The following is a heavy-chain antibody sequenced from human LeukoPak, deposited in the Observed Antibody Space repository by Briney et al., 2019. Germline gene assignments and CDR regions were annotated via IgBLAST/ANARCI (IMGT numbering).Heavy chain of an antibody. Sequence: SETLSLTCAVYGGSFSGYYWSWIRQPPGKGLEWIGEINHSGSTNYNPSLKSRVTISVDTSKNQFSLKLSSVTAADTAVYYCARDQTYDSSGFYHYWGQGTLVTVSS. CDR1: GGSFSGYY. CDR2: INHSGST. D-gene: IGHD3-22*01. V-gene: IGHV4-34*01. CDR3: ARDQTYDSSGFYHY. J-gene: IGHJ4*02.